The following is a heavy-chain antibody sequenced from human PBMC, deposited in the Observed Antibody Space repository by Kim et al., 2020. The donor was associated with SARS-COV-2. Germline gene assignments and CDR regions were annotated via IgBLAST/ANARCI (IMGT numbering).Heavy chain of an antibody. D-gene: IGHD3-22*01. CDR1: GFTFSNFD. CDR3: KVRYESSGYFFDY. J-gene: IGHJ4*02. Sequence: GGSLRLSCAASGFTFSNFDMSWVRQAPGKGLEWVASFTSGGNIYYADSVGARFTISRDNSRNTLYLQMSGLSAEDTAVYYCKVRYESSGYFFDYWGQGTLVTVSS. V-gene: IGHV3-23*01. CDR2: FTSGGNI.